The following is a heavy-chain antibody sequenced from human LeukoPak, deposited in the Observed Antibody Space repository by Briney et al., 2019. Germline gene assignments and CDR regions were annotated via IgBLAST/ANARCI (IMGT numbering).Heavy chain of an antibody. CDR2: IYYSGST. CDR1: GGSISSYY. V-gene: IGHV4-59*12. CDR3: ARGVTMIGRLRFDP. Sequence: SETLSLTCTVSGGSISSYYWSWIRQPPGKGLEWIGYIYYSGSTNCNPSLKSRVTISIDTSKKQFSLRLSSVTAADTAVYYCARGVTMIGRLRFDPWGQGTLVTVSS. J-gene: IGHJ5*02. D-gene: IGHD3-22*01.